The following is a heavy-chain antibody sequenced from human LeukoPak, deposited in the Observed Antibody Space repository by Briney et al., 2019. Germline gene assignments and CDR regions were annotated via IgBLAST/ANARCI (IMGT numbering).Heavy chain of an antibody. Sequence: GGSLRLSCATSGFTFSSYAMSWVRQAPGKGLEWVSGIGASGGSTYYADSVKGRFTISRDNSKNTLYLQMNSLRAEDTAVYYCARDSSGSFDYWGQGTLVTVSS. J-gene: IGHJ4*02. V-gene: IGHV3-23*01. CDR1: GFTFSSYA. CDR2: IGASGGST. CDR3: ARDSSGSFDY. D-gene: IGHD3-22*01.